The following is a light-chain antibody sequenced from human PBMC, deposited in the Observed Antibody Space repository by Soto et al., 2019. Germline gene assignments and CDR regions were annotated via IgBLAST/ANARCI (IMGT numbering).Light chain of an antibody. CDR2: ENS. J-gene: IGLJ1*01. CDR3: GTWDSSLIAL. V-gene: IGLV1-51*02. CDR1: SSNIGSND. Sequence: QTALTQPPSVSAAPGQKFTISCYGNSSNIGSNDVSWYQQLPGKAPKLLIYENSQRPSGIHDRFSGSKSGTSATLGITGLQTGDEADYYCGTWDSSLIALFGTGTKVTVL.